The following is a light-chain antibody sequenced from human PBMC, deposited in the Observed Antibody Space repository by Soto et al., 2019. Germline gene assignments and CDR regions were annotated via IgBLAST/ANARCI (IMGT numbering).Light chain of an antibody. CDR1: QSVSSK. CDR3: QHYNSYSEA. J-gene: IGKJ1*01. V-gene: IGKV1-5*03. Sequence: MTQSPATLSVSPGEGATLSCRASQSVSSKLAWYQQKPGKAPKLLIYKASTLKSGVPSRFSGSGSGTEFTLTISSLQPDDFATYYCQHYNSYSEAFGQGTKVDIK. CDR2: KAS.